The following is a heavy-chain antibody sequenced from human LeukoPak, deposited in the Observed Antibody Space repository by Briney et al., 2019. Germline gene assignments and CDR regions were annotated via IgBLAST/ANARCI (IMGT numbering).Heavy chain of an antibody. D-gene: IGHD4-17*01. J-gene: IGHJ3*01. CDR3: AKEAGQDYGALDAFDV. Sequence: GGSLRLSCAASGLTFGSDSRNWVRQAPGKGVERVASISGSSSSRYYEESVKGRFTLSRDNARNSLYLQMNSLRAEDTAVYYCAKEAGQDYGALDAFDVWGQGTIVTVSS. CDR2: ISGSSSSR. CDR1: GLTFGSDS. V-gene: IGHV3-21*01.